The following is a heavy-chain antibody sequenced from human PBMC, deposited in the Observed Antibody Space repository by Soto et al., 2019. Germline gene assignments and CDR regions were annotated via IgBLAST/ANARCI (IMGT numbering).Heavy chain of an antibody. D-gene: IGHD3-10*01. V-gene: IGHV3-30*03. CDR1: RFSFHIYG. Sequence: VQLVESGGGVVQPGTSLRLSCTASRFSFHIYGMHWVRQAPGKGLEWVAVISYDGSNKYYADSVKGRFTISRDNSKNTLYLQMDSLRPEDTAVYPCTTVTAVGARWFGLHPRGPLDYWGQGALVTVSS. J-gene: IGHJ4*02. CDR3: TTVTAVGARWFGLHPRGPLDY. CDR2: ISYDGSNK.